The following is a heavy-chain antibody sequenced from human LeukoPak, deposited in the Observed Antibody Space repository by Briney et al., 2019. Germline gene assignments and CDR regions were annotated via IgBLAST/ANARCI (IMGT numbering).Heavy chain of an antibody. CDR1: GFTFTTYW. V-gene: IGHV3-7*01. CDR3: AKDFSVYYYDSRVFDY. CDR2: IKQDGSEK. Sequence: GGSLRLSCAASGFTFTTYWMGWVRQAPGKGLEWVANIKQDGSEKYVDSVKGRFTISRDNAKNSLYLQMNSLRAEDTAVYYCAKDFSVYYYDSRVFDYWGQGTLVTVSS. D-gene: IGHD3-22*01. J-gene: IGHJ4*02.